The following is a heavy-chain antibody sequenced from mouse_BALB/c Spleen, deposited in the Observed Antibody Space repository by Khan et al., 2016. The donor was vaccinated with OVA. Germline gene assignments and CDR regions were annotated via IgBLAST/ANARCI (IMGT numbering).Heavy chain of an antibody. Sequence: EVELVESGGGLVKPGGSLKLSCAASGFTFSNYGVSWVRQTPEKRLEWVASISSGDTTYYPDSVKGRFTISRDNARNILYLQMSSLRSEDTAMYYCATSYYYGYYFDYWGPGTTLTVSS. J-gene: IGHJ2*01. D-gene: IGHD1-1*01. CDR3: ATSYYYGYYFDY. CDR2: ISSGDTT. V-gene: IGHV5-6-5*01. CDR1: GFTFSNYG.